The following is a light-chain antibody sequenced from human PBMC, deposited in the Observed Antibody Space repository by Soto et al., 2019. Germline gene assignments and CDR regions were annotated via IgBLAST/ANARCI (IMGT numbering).Light chain of an antibody. CDR1: QSVSSSY. V-gene: IGKV3-20*01. J-gene: IGKJ1*01. Sequence: EIVMTQSPGTLSLSPGERATISCRASQSVSSSYLAWYQQKPGKAPRLLIYGASSRATGIPDRFSGSGSGTDFTLTISRLEPEDFAMYYCQQYSSSPGTFGQGTKVEIK. CDR3: QQYSSSPGT. CDR2: GAS.